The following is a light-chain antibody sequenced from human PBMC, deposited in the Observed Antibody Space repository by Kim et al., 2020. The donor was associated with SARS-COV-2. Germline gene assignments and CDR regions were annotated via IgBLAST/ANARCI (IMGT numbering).Light chain of an antibody. Sequence: DIQMTQSPSSLSASVGDSVTIACRTSQNIASYLNWYQQRPGQAPKLLIYAPSTLASGAPSRFTASGSGTDFTLTIDSVQREDFATYFCQQSYSAPFTFGPRTKVDIK. CDR1: QNIASY. CDR2: APS. CDR3: QQSYSAPFT. J-gene: IGKJ3*01. V-gene: IGKV1-39*01.